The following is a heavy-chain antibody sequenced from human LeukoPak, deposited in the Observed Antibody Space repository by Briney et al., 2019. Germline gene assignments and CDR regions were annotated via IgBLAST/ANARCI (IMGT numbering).Heavy chain of an antibody. D-gene: IGHD2-2*01. Sequence: GASVKVSCKASGYTFTNYDINWVRQATGQGLEWMGYMNPNSGNTGYAQKFQGRVTMTRNTSISTAYMELSSLRSEDTAVYYCARGPVWYQLRNEGSGGYYYYYMDVWGKGTTVTVSS. CDR1: GYTFTNYD. J-gene: IGHJ6*03. CDR2: MNPNSGNT. CDR3: ARGPVWYQLRNEGSGGYYYYYMDV. V-gene: IGHV1-8*02.